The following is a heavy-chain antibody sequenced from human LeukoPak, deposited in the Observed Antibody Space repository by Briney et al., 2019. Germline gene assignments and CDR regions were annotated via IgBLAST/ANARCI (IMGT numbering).Heavy chain of an antibody. D-gene: IGHD3-10*01. CDR1: GGTFSSYA. J-gene: IGHJ3*02. CDR2: IIPIFGTA. Sequence: GASVKVPCTASGGTFSSYAISWVRQAPGQGLEWMGGIIPIFGTANYAQKFQGRVTITADKSTSTAYMELSSLRSEDTAVYYCARGRFGRGAFDIWGQGTMVTVSS. CDR3: ARGRFGRGAFDI. V-gene: IGHV1-69*06.